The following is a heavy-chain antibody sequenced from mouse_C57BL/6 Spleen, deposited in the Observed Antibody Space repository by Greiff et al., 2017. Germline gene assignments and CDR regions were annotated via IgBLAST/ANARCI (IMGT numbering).Heavy chain of an antibody. Sequence: QVQLQQSGAELVRPGTSVKMSCKASGYSFTNYWIGWAKQRPGHGLEWIGDIYPGGGYTNYNEKFKGKATLTADKSSSTAYMQFSSLTSEDSAIYYCARSPDEYDGFDYWGQGTTLTVSS. D-gene: IGHD2-4*01. V-gene: IGHV1-63*01. CDR3: ARSPDEYDGFDY. CDR2: IYPGGGYT. J-gene: IGHJ2*01. CDR1: GYSFTNYW.